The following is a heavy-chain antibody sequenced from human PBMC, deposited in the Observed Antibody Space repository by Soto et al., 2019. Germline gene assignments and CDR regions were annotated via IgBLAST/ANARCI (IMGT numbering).Heavy chain of an antibody. CDR2: LHSTGAT. Sequence: SETLSLTCTVSGGSINNYWWSWIRQAADKRLEWIGRLHSTGATNYNPSLRSRVTMSVDKSKNQFSLNLASVTAADTAVYYCVRDVPAAGTDWFDPWGQGTLVTVSS. V-gene: IGHV4-4*07. CDR1: GGSINNYW. J-gene: IGHJ5*02. D-gene: IGHD6-13*01. CDR3: VRDVPAAGTDWFDP.